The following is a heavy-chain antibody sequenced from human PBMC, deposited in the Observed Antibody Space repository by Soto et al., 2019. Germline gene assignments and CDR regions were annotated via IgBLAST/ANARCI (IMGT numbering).Heavy chain of an antibody. Sequence: QVQLVQSGAEVRKPGASVKVSCKASGYPYTNSDMHWVRQAPGQGLEWMGWIHPNTGGTNYAQKFQGRVTMTRDTSVSTVYMELNRLTSDDTAIYFWASDFRTRGRFRQEGNFAMDVWGQWTTVTVS. CDR2: IHPNTGGT. V-gene: IGHV1-2*02. CDR1: GYPYTNSD. J-gene: IGHJ6*02. CDR3: ASDFRTRGRFRQEGNFAMDV. D-gene: IGHD1-7*01.